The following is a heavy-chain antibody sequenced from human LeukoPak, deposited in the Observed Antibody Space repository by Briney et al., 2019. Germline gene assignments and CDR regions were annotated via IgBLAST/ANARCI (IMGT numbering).Heavy chain of an antibody. Sequence: PGGSLRLSCAASGFTFSDHYMDWVRQAPGKGLEWVGRSRNKAHSYTTEYAASVKGRFTISRDDSKNSVYLQMNSLKIEDTAVCYCASSDIVVVVAATNYYYMDVWGKGTTVTVSS. CDR1: GFTFSDHY. V-gene: IGHV3-72*01. J-gene: IGHJ6*03. CDR2: SRNKAHSYTT. D-gene: IGHD2-15*01. CDR3: ASSDIVVVVAATNYYYMDV.